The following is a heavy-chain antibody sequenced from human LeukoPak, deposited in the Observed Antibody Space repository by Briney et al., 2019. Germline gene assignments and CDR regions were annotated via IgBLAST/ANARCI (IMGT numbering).Heavy chain of an antibody. J-gene: IGHJ6*02. D-gene: IGHD2-15*01. CDR2: IYYSGST. CDR1: GGSISSSSYY. Sequence: PSETLSLTCTVSGGSISSSSYYWGWIRQPPGKGLEWIGSIYYSGSTYYNPSLKSRVTISVDTSKNQFSLKLSSVTAADTAVYYCARVSYGGSPGGYYYYYGMDVWGQGTTVTVSS. V-gene: IGHV4-39*01. CDR3: ARVSYGGSPGGYYYYYGMDV.